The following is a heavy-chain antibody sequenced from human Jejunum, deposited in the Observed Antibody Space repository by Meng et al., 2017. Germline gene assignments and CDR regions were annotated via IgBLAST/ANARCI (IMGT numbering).Heavy chain of an antibody. Sequence: ASVKVSCKASGYSFTDYYIHWVRQAPGQGLEWMGWINPTSCGTNYAQKFYGRVRMTTDTSISTGYMELSSLRSDDTAVYYCARAPPGYNRKWSDSWGQGSLVTVSS. CDR1: GYSFTDYY. J-gene: IGHJ4*02. D-gene: IGHD1-14*01. V-gene: IGHV1-2*02. CDR2: INPTSCGT. CDR3: ARAPPGYNRKWSDS.